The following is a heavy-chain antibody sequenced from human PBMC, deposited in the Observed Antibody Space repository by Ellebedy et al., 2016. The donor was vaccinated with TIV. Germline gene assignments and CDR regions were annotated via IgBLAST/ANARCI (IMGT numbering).Heavy chain of an antibody. CDR2: GGRDY. D-gene: IGHD3-10*01. J-gene: IGHJ4*02. Sequence: GEFLKISCVTSGFTFSDYSMHWVRQAPGKGLEWVAVGGRDYYYANSVKVRFSISRDTSQNSLYLQMSRLSSEDTAVYYCARGTSGWFGVDYWGQGTLVTVSS. V-gene: IGHV3-30-3*01. CDR3: ARGTSGWFGVDY. CDR1: GFTFSDYS.